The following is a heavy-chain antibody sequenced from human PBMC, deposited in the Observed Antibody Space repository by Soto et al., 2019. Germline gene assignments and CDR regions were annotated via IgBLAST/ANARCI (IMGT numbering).Heavy chain of an antibody. CDR3: AREKGSSPYYYDSSGYHYYYYYGMDV. CDR2: ISYDGSNK. Sequence: GGSLRLSCAASGFTFSSYAMHWVRQAPGKGLEWVAVISYDGSNKYYADSVKGRFTISRDNSKNTLYLQMNSLRAEDTAVYYCAREKGSSPYYYDSSGYHYYYYYGMDVWGQGTTVTVSS. D-gene: IGHD3-22*01. CDR1: GFTFSSYA. J-gene: IGHJ6*02. V-gene: IGHV3-30-3*01.